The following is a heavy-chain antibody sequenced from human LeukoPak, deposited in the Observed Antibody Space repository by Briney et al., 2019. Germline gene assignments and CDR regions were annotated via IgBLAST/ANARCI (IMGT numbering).Heavy chain of an antibody. J-gene: IGHJ4*02. CDR1: GFTFSSYA. Sequence: PGGSLRLSCAASGFTFSSYAMSWVRQAPGKGQEWVSAISGSGGSTYYADSVKGRFTISRDNSKNTLYLQMNSLRAEDTAVYYCAKDRDYYDRTYYFDYWGQGTLVTVSS. D-gene: IGHD3-22*01. CDR2: ISGSGGST. V-gene: IGHV3-23*01. CDR3: AKDRDYYDRTYYFDY.